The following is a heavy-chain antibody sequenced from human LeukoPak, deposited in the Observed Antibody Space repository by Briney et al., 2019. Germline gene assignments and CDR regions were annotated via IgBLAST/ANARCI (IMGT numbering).Heavy chain of an antibody. CDR3: ARRGSSWYDYYYYMDV. V-gene: IGHV1-18*01. CDR2: ISAYNGNT. CDR1: GYTFTSYG. J-gene: IGHJ6*03. D-gene: IGHD6-13*01. Sequence: ASVKVSCKASGYTFTSYGISWVRQAPGQGLEWMGWISAYNGNTNYAQKLQGRVTMTTDTSTSTAYMELRSLRSEDTAVYYCARRGSSWYDYYYYMDVWGKGTTVTVSS.